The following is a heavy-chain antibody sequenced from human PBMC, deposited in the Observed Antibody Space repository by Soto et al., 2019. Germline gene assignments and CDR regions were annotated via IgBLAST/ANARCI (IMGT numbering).Heavy chain of an antibody. CDR1: GGSVTGASYY. CDR2: IYYSGST. V-gene: IGHV4-61*01. J-gene: IGHJ4*02. D-gene: IGHD6-19*01. CDR3: ARDQGIAVAVFDY. Sequence: QVQLQESGPGLVKPSETLSLTCTVSGGSVTGASYYWSWIRQPPGKGLEWIGYIYYSGSTNYNPSHKSRVTLSVDTSKNQNSLKLNSVTAADTAVYYCARDQGIAVAVFDYWGQGTLVTVSS.